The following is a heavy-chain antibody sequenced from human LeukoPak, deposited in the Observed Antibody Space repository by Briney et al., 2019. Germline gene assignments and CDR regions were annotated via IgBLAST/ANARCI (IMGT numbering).Heavy chain of an antibody. V-gene: IGHV3-7*05. J-gene: IGHJ4*02. CDR1: GFTCSNYW. Sequence: GGPLRLSCVASGFTCSNYWMHWVRQAPGQGLEWVAIINPDGSTKYCVDSLKGRFTISRDNAEKSLYLQMNSLRAEDTAVYYCARDPYHGAFDYWGQGTLVTVSS. D-gene: IGHD2-2*01. CDR3: ARDPYHGAFDY. CDR2: INPDGSTK.